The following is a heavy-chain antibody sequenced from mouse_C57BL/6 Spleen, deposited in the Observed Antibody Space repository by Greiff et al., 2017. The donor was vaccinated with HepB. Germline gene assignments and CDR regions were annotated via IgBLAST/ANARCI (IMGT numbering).Heavy chain of an antibody. Sequence: EVQGVESGGGLVKPGGSLKLSCAASGFTFSSYAMSWVRQTPEKRLEWVATISDGGSYTYYPDNVKGRFTISRDNAKNNLYLQMSHLKSEDTAMNYCARGGNTKGYFDYWGQGTTLTVSS. J-gene: IGHJ2*01. CDR3: ARGGNTKGYFDY. D-gene: IGHD2-1*01. V-gene: IGHV5-4*01. CDR2: ISDGGSYT. CDR1: GFTFSSYA.